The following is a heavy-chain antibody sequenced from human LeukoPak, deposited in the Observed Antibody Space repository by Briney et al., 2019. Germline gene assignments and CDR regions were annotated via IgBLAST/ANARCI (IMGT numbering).Heavy chain of an antibody. CDR2: IYKGGST. V-gene: IGHV3-66*01. CDR3: ATIISFQGYSYGQYYFDY. CDR1: GFTVSSNY. Sequence: GGALRLSCAASGFTVSSNYMRWVRQAPGKGLAWVSVIYKGGSTYYPDSVQARFTISRDNSKNTLYLQMNSLRAEDTAVYYCATIISFQGYSYGQYYFDYWGQGTLVTVSS. D-gene: IGHD5-18*01. J-gene: IGHJ4*02.